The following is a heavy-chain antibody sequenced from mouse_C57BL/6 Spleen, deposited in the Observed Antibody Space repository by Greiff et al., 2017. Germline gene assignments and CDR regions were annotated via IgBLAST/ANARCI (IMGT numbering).Heavy chain of an antibody. V-gene: IGHV1-80*01. CDR1: GYAFSSYW. J-gene: IGHJ2*01. D-gene: IGHD1-1*01. CDR3: ARSEITTVVPYFDY. CDR2: IYPGDGDT. Sequence: QVQLKQSGAELVKPGASVKISCKASGYAFSSYWMNWVKQRPGKGLEWIGQIYPGDGDTNYNGKFKGKATLTADKSSSTAYMQLSSLTSEDSAVYFCARSEITTVVPYFDYWGQGTTLTVSS.